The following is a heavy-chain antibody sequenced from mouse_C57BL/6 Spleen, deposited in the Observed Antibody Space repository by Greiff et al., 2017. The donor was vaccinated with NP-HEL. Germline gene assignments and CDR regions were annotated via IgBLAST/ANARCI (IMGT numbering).Heavy chain of an antibody. CDR3: ARASTVGAMDY. CDR1: GYTFTDYY. J-gene: IGHJ4*01. D-gene: IGHD5-1*01. V-gene: IGHV1-19*01. CDR2: INPYNGGT. Sequence: VQLQQSGPVLVKPGASVKMSCKASGYTFTDYYMNWVKQSHGKSLEWIGVINPYNGGTSYNQKFKGKATLTVDKSSSTAYMELNSLTSEDSAVYYCARASTVGAMDYWGQGTSVTVSS.